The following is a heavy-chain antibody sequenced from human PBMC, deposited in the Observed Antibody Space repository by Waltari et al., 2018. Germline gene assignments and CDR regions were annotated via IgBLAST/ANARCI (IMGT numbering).Heavy chain of an antibody. V-gene: IGHV3-30*01. J-gene: IGHJ6*02. Sequence: QVQLVESGGGVVEPGWSLRLSCAASGFTFSSYAMHWVSQPPGKGLEWVAGISYDGSNKYYVDSVKGRVTISRDNSKNTLYLQRNSLRAEDTAVYYCARVGLGGWYPSNYYCMDVWGQGTTVTVSS. CDR1: GFTFSSYA. CDR2: ISYDGSNK. CDR3: ARVGLGGWYPSNYYCMDV. D-gene: IGHD6-19*01.